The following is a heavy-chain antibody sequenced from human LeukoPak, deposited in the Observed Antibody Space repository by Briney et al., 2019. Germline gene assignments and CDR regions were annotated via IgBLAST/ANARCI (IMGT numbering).Heavy chain of an antibody. CDR1: GGSVSSGGYY. Sequence: PSQTLSLTCTVSGGSVSSGGYYWSWIRQPPGKGLEWIGNIHHSGSTYYNPSLKSRVTISTDMSKNQISLKLSSVTAADTAVYYCARQTFGVLYFDSWGQGTLVAVST. D-gene: IGHD3-10*01. CDR2: IHHSGST. V-gene: IGHV4-30-2*01. J-gene: IGHJ4*02. CDR3: ARQTFGVLYFDS.